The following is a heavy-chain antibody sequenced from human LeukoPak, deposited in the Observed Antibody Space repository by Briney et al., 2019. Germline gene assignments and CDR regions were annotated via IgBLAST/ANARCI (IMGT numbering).Heavy chain of an antibody. CDR1: GFTFSSYA. J-gene: IGHJ3*02. CDR2: ISYDGGNK. V-gene: IGHV3-30*04. D-gene: IGHD3-22*01. CDR3: ARDAYYYDSSGYYGDAFDI. Sequence: GRSLRLSCAASGFTFSSYAMHWVRQAPGKGLEWVAVISYDGGNKYYADSVKGRFTISRDNSKNTLYLQMNSLRAEDTAVYYCARDAYYYDSSGYYGDAFDIWGQGTMVTVSS.